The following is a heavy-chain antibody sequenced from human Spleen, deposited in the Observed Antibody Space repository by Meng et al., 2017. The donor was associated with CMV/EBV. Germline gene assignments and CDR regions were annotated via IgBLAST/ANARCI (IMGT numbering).Heavy chain of an antibody. CDR3: ARGQWYAEFFHH. D-gene: IGHD2-15*01. CDR2: LYYSGSS. Sequence: CTVSGVSINSSTYYWGWIRQPPGKGLEWIGSLYYSGSSSYSSSLNSRVTISGDTSKNQFSLKLTSVTAADTAMYYCARGQWYAEFFHHWGQGTLVTVSS. V-gene: IGHV4-39*07. J-gene: IGHJ1*01. CDR1: GVSINSSTYY.